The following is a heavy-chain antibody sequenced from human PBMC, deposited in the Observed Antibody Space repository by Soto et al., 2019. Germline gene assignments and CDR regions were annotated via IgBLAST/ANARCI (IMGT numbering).Heavy chain of an antibody. V-gene: IGHV3-30-3*01. CDR2: ILYDGSNK. J-gene: IGHJ4*02. CDR1: GFTFSNYA. Sequence: PGGSLRLSCAASGFTFSNYAMHWVRQAPGEGLEWVAVILYDGSNKYYADSVKGRFTISRDNSKNTLYLQMNSLRVGDTAVYYCARDFRSGPNDYWGQGTLVTVSS. CDR3: ARDFRSGPNDY. D-gene: IGHD2-15*01.